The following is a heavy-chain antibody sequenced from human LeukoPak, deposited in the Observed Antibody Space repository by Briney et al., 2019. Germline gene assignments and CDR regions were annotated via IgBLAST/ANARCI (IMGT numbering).Heavy chain of an antibody. Sequence: SETLSLTCTVSGGSISSYYWSWIRQPPGKGLEWIGYIYYSGSTNYNPSLKSRVTISVDTSKNQFSLKLSSVTAADTAVYFCSRGSDTYKSGVDWGQGTLVTVSS. CDR3: SRGSDTYKSGVD. V-gene: IGHV4-59*12. J-gene: IGHJ4*02. CDR2: IYYSGST. D-gene: IGHD1-26*01. CDR1: GGSISSYY.